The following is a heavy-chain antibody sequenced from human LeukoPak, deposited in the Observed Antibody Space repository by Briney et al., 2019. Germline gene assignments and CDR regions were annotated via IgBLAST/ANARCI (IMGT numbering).Heavy chain of an antibody. CDR3: ARDGMSAFDI. J-gene: IGHJ3*02. V-gene: IGHV3-21*01. CDR1: GFTFSSYS. D-gene: IGHD1-14*01. CDR2: ISSSSSYI. Sequence: PGGSLRLSCAASGFTFSSYSMNWVRQAPGKGLEWVSSISSSSSYIYYADSVKGRFTISRDNAKNSLYLQVSSLRAEDTAVYYCARDGMSAFDIWGQGTMVTVSS.